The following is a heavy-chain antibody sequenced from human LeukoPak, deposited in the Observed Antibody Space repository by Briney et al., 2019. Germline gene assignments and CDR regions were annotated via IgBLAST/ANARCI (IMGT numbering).Heavy chain of an antibody. Sequence: GGSLRLSCAASGFTFSDHYMDWVRQAPGRGLEWVSYISSSSSTIYYADSVKGRFTISRDNAKNSLYLQMNSLRAEDTAVYYCARDSPDYGGNPFDYWGQGTLVTVSS. CDR3: ARDSPDYGGNPFDY. D-gene: IGHD4-23*01. CDR2: ISSSSSTI. J-gene: IGHJ4*02. CDR1: GFTFSDHY. V-gene: IGHV3-11*04.